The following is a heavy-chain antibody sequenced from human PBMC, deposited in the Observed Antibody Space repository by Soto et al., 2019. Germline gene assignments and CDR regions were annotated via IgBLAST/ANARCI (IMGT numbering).Heavy chain of an antibody. V-gene: IGHV3-23*01. Sequence: QPGGSLRLSCAASGFTFSSYAMSWVRQAPGKGLEWVSAISGSGGSTYYADSVKGRFTISRDNSKNSLYLQMNSLRAEDTAVYYCATLDVKELSGMGYWGQGTLVTVSS. J-gene: IGHJ4*02. CDR1: GFTFSSYA. D-gene: IGHD1-26*01. CDR2: ISGSGGST. CDR3: ATLDVKELSGMGY.